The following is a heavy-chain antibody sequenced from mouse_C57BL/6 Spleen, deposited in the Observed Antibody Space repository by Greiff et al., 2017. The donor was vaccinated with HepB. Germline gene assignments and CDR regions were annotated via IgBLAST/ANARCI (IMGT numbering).Heavy chain of an antibody. D-gene: IGHD1-1*01. V-gene: IGHV1-55*01. CDR1: GYTFTSYW. CDR3: ANCGSSHWYFDV. J-gene: IGHJ1*03. Sequence: QVQLQQSGAELVKPGASVKMSCKASGYTFTSYWITWVKQRPGQGLEWIGDIYPGSGSTNYNEKFKSKATLTVDTSSSTAYMQLSSLTSEDSAVSYCANCGSSHWYFDVWGKGTTVTVSS. CDR2: IYPGSGST.